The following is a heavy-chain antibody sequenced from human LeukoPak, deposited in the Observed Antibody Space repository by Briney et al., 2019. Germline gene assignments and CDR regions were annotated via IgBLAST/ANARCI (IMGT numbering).Heavy chain of an antibody. CDR3: ARDSPHYYYYGMDV. V-gene: IGHV3-30-3*01. CDR1: GFTFSSYA. Sequence: PGGSLRLSCAASGFTFSSYAMHWVRQAPGKGLEWVAVISYDGSNKYYADSVKGRSTISRDNSKNTLYLQMNSLRAEDTAVYYCARDSPHYYYYGMDVWGQGTTVTVSS. CDR2: ISYDGSNK. J-gene: IGHJ6*02.